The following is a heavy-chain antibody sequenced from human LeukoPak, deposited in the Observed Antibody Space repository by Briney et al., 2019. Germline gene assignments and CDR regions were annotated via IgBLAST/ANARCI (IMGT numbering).Heavy chain of an antibody. Sequence: GGSLRLPCAASEFTFSSYSMNWVRQAPGKGLEWVSSISSSSSYIYYADSVKGRFTISRDNAKNSLYLQMNSLRAEDTAVYYCARAAELRFLEWLPESVDYWGQGTLVTVSS. CDR2: ISSSSSYI. CDR3: ARAAELRFLEWLPESVDY. CDR1: EFTFSSYS. V-gene: IGHV3-21*01. J-gene: IGHJ4*02. D-gene: IGHD3-3*01.